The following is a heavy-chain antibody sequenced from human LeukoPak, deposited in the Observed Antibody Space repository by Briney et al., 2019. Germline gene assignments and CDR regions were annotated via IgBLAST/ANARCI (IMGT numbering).Heavy chain of an antibody. CDR1: GGSISSYY. J-gene: IGHJ4*02. Sequence: SETLSLTCTVSGGSISSYYWSWIRQPPGKGLEWIGYIYYSGSTNYNPSLKSRVTISVDTSKNQFSLKLSSVTAADTAVYYCARAPGPYDSSDPPFDYWGQGTLVTVSS. V-gene: IGHV4-59*01. D-gene: IGHD3-22*01. CDR3: ARAPGPYDSSDPPFDY. CDR2: IYYSGST.